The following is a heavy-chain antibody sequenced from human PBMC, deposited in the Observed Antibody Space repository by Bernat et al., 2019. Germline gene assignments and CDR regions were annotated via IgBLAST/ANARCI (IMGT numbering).Heavy chain of an antibody. Sequence: QVQLQESGPGLVKPSQTLSLTCTVSGGSISSSGYYWSWIRQHPGKGLEWIGFIYYSGSTYYNPSLKTRLTISVDTSKNQFSLKLSSVTAADTAVYYCARSLRYSDWPHLFDPWGQGTLVTVSS. D-gene: IGHD3-9*01. CDR3: ARSLRYSDWPHLFDP. V-gene: IGHV4-31*03. J-gene: IGHJ5*02. CDR2: IYYSGST. CDR1: GGSISSSGYY.